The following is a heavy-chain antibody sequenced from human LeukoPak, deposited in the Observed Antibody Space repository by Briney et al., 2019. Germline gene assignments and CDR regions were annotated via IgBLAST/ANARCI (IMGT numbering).Heavy chain of an antibody. V-gene: IGHV4-34*01. CDR3: ARRGAYYDFWSGLGY. J-gene: IGHJ4*02. CDR2: INHSGST. Sequence: SETLSLTCAVYGGSFSGYYWSWIRQPPGKGLEWIGEINHSGSTNYNPSLKSRVTISVDTSKNQFSLKLSSVTAADTAVYYCARRGAYYDFWSGLGYWGQGTLVTVSS. D-gene: IGHD3-3*01. CDR1: GGSFSGYY.